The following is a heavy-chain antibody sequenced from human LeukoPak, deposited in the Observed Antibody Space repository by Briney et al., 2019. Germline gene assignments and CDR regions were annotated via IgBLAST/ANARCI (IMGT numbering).Heavy chain of an antibody. CDR1: DGAITGYY. D-gene: IGHD6-13*01. V-gene: IGHV4-59*01. Sequence: SSETLSLTCTVSDGAITGYYWGWIRQPPGKGLDWIGHIHYGGSTNYNPSLKGRVTISVDTSKNHFSLKLTSVTAADTAVYYSARGYSTSWTYYFDYWGQGALVTVSS. CDR3: ARGYSTSWTYYFDY. CDR2: IHYGGST. J-gene: IGHJ4*02.